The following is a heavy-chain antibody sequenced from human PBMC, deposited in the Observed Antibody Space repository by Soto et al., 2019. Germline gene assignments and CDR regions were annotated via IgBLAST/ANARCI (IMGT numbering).Heavy chain of an antibody. Sequence: GASVKVSCKASGGTFSSYAISWVRQAPGQGLEWMGGIIPIFGTANYAQKFQGRVTITADESTSTAYMELSSLRSEDTAVYYCARIVYSGYERRYYFDYWGQGTLVTVSS. CDR2: IIPIFGTA. D-gene: IGHD5-12*01. CDR1: GGTFSSYA. J-gene: IGHJ4*02. CDR3: ARIVYSGYERRYYFDY. V-gene: IGHV1-69*13.